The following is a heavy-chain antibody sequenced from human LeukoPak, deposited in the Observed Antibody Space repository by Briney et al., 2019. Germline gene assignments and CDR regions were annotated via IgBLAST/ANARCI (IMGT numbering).Heavy chain of an antibody. J-gene: IGHJ4*02. CDR3: AKSGGYGLIDY. CDR1: GASDSGSNYY. D-gene: IGHD1-26*01. V-gene: IGHV4-39*01. CDR2: IYSSGST. Sequence: PSETLSLTCAVSGASDSGSNYYWGWIRQPPGKGLEWIGNIYSSGSTYYNASLQSRVAISIDTSKNQSSLRLNSVTAADTAMYYCAKSGGYGLIDYWGQGTRVTVSS.